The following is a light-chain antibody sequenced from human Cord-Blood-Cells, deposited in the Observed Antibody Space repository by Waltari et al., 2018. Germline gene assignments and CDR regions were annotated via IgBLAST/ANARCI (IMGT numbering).Light chain of an antibody. V-gene: IGKV3-11*01. Sequence: IVLTPAPATLSLSPGERATHSCRASQSVSSYLAWYQQNPGQAPRLLIYDASNRSTGNPARFSGSGSGTDFTLNISSLEPEDFAVYYCQQRSNWPPFTFGPGTKVDIK. CDR2: DAS. CDR1: QSVSSY. J-gene: IGKJ3*01. CDR3: QQRSNWPPFT.